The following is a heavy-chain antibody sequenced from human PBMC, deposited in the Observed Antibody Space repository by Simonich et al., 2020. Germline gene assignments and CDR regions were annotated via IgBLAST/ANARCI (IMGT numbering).Heavy chain of an antibody. CDR3: ARDQGGRAAAATDY. V-gene: IGHV1-18*01. J-gene: IGHJ4*02. D-gene: IGHD6-13*01. Sequence: QVQLVQSGAEVKKPGASVKVSCKASGYTFTSYGISWVRQAPGQGLEWMGMISAYKENTNYEQKLQGRVTMTTDTCTSTAYMELRSLRSDDTAVYYCARDQGGRAAAATDYWGQGTLVTVSS. CDR2: ISAYKENT. CDR1: GYTFTSYG.